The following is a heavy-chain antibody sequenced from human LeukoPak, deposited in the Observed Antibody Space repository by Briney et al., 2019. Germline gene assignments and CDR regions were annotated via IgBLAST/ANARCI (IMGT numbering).Heavy chain of an antibody. Sequence: PGGSLRLSCTSSGFTFGDYAMNWFRQAPGKGLEWVGFSRSKAYGGTTEYAASVKGRFTISRDDSKNIAYLQMNSLKTEDTAVYYCGSGSGWYSPDCWGQGTLVTVSS. D-gene: IGHD6-19*01. J-gene: IGHJ4*02. CDR1: GFTFGDYA. CDR3: GSGSGWYSPDC. V-gene: IGHV3-49*03. CDR2: SRSKAYGGTT.